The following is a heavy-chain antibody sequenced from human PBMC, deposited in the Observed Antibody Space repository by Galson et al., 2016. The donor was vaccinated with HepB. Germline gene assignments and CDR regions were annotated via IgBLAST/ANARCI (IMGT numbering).Heavy chain of an antibody. CDR1: GFTFSTYG. CDR2: ISYDGSNK. J-gene: IGHJ4*02. Sequence: SLRLSCAASGFTFSTYGIHWVRQAPGKGLEWVAVISYDGSNKYYADSVKGRFTISRDNSKNTLYLQMNSLRAEDTAVYYCAKDEIYGSGSYYDYWGQGTLVTVAS. CDR3: AKDEIYGSGSYYDY. V-gene: IGHV3-30*18. D-gene: IGHD3-10*01.